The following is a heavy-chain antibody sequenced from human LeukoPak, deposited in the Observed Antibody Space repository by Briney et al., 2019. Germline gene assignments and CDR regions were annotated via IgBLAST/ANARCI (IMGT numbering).Heavy chain of an antibody. CDR1: GGSISSGSYY. CDR3: AREGSSYDSSTNDAFDI. D-gene: IGHD3-22*01. V-gene: IGHV4-61*02. CDR2: IYTSGST. Sequence: SETLSLTCTVSGGSISSGSYYWSWIRQPAGKGLEWIGRIYTSGSTNYNPSLKSRVTISVDTSKNQFSLKLSSVTAADTAVYYCAREGSSYDSSTNDAFDIWGQGTMVTVSS. J-gene: IGHJ3*02.